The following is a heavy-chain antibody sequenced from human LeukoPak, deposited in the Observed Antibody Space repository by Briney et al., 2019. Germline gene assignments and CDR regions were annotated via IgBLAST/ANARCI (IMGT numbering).Heavy chain of an antibody. CDR1: AFTFSNAW. D-gene: IGHD3-10*01. V-gene: IGHV3-15*01. CDR3: ATEEIGMTLLRGLPAY. CDR2: VKSKSDGGTT. J-gene: IGHJ4*02. Sequence: GGSLRLSCAASAFTFSNAWMSWVRQAPGKGLEWVGRVKSKSDGGTTDYAAPVKGRFTVSRDDSKNTLYLRMNSLKTEDTAVYYCATEEIGMTLLRGLPAYCGQGTLVTVSS.